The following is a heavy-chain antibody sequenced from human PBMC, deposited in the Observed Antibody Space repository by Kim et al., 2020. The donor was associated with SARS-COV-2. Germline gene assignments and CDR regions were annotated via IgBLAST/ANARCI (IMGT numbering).Heavy chain of an antibody. CDR3: ARYAGAGYFGRRGPLDY. CDR1: GFTVSSNY. CDR2: IYSGGST. J-gene: IGHJ4*02. V-gene: IGHV3-53*01. D-gene: IGHD3-9*01. Sequence: GGSLRLSCAASGFTVSSNYMSWVRQAPGKGLEWVSVIYSGGSTYYADSVKGRFTISRDNSKNTLYLQMNSLRAEDTAVYYCARYAGAGYFGRRGPLDYWGQGTLVTVSS.